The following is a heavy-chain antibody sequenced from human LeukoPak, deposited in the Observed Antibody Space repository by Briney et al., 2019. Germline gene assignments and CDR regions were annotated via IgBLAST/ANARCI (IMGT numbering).Heavy chain of an antibody. CDR1: GFTFTSSA. Sequence: GASVKVSRKASGFTFTSSAMQWVRQARGQRLEWIGWIVVGSGNTNYAQKFQERVTITRDMSTSTAYMELSSLRSEDTAVYYCAAVLDSYGYVYYMDVWGKGTTVTVSS. D-gene: IGHD5-18*01. CDR3: AAVLDSYGYVYYMDV. CDR2: IVVGSGNT. J-gene: IGHJ6*03. V-gene: IGHV1-58*02.